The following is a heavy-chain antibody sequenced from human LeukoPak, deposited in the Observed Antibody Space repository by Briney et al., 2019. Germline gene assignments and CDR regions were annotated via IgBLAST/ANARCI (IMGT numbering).Heavy chain of an antibody. CDR3: ARVAYYDFWSGYANGNNWFDP. CDR1: GGSISSYY. J-gene: IGHJ5*02. CDR2: IYYSGST. Sequence: KPSETLSLTCTVSGGSISSYYWSWIRQPPGKGLEWIGYIYYSGSTNYNPSLKSRVTISVDTSKNQFSLKLSSVTAADTAVYYCARVAYYDFWSGYANGNNWFDPWGQGTLVTVSS. V-gene: IGHV4-59*01. D-gene: IGHD3-3*01.